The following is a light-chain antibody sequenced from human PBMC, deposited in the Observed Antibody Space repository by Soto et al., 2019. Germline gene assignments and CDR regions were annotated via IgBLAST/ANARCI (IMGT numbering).Light chain of an antibody. Sequence: DIQMTQSPSTLSASVGDRVTITCRASQSIRSWLAWYQQKPGKAPKLLIYKASSLESGVPSRFSGSGSGTEFTLTISSLQPDDFATYYCQQYNSYRYTFGQGTRLEIK. CDR3: QQYNSYRYT. J-gene: IGKJ5*01. CDR1: QSIRSW. V-gene: IGKV1-5*03. CDR2: KAS.